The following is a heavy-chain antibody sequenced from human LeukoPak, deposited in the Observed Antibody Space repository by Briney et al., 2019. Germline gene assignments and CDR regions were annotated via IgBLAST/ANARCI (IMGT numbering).Heavy chain of an antibody. CDR3: ARGGTTPYYFDD. CDR1: GGSITSYY. V-gene: IGHV4-59*10. CDR2: IYSNENA. D-gene: IGHD2-15*01. J-gene: IGHJ4*02. Sequence: SETLSLTCAVSGGSITSYYWSWIRQPAGKGLEWIGRIYSNENANYNPSLKSRVTMSVDTSKNQFSLKLSSVTAADTAVYYCARGGTTPYYFDDWGQGTLVTVSS.